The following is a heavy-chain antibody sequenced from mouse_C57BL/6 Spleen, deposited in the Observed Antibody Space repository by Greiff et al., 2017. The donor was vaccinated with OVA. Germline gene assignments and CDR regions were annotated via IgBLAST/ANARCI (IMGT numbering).Heavy chain of an antibody. CDR3: ARPLIYDGYYWFAY. Sequence: DVKLVESGGGLVKPGGSLKLSCAASGFTFSDYGMHWVRQAPEKGLEWVAYISSGSSTIYYAYTVKGRFTISRDNAKNTLFLQMTSLRSEDTAMYYCARPLIYDGYYWFAYWGQGTLVTVSA. CDR1: GFTFSDYG. CDR2: ISSGSSTI. D-gene: IGHD2-3*01. J-gene: IGHJ3*01. V-gene: IGHV5-17*01.